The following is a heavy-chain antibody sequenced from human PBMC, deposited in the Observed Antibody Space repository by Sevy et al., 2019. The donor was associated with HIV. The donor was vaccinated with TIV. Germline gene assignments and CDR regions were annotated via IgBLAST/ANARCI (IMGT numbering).Heavy chain of an antibody. CDR1: GFTFSGSA. J-gene: IGHJ4*02. Sequence: GGSLRLSCAASGFTFSGSAMHWVRQASGKGLEWVGRIRSRVNSHATAYAASVEGRFTIYRDESENTAFLQMSSLKTEGTAVYYCNASMKTDVLRYFDWLEEPPFDHWGQGSLVTVSS. CDR2: IRSRVNSHAT. CDR3: NASMKTDVLRYFDWLEEPPFDH. D-gene: IGHD3-9*01. V-gene: IGHV3-73*01.